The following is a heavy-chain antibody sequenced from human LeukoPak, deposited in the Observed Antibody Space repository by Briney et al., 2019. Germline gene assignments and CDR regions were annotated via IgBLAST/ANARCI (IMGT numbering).Heavy chain of an antibody. V-gene: IGHV5-51*01. CDR1: GYSFTSYW. Sequence: GESLQISCKGSGYSFTSYWIGWVRQMPGKGLEWMGIIYPGDSDTRYSPSFQGQVTISADKSISTAYLQWSGLKASDTAMYYCARRARETGYSSSWYSYYFDYWGQGTLVTVSS. CDR3: ARRARETGYSSSWYSYYFDY. J-gene: IGHJ4*02. D-gene: IGHD6-13*01. CDR2: IYPGDSDT.